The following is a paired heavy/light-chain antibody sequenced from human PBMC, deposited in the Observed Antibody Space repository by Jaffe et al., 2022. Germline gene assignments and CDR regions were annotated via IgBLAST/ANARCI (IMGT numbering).Light chain of an antibody. J-gene: IGKJ4*01. Sequence: EIVLTQSPATLSLSPGERATLSCRASQSVSSYLAWYQQKPGQAPRLLIYDASNRATGIPARFSGSGSGTDFTLTISSLEPEDFAVYYCQQRSNWPWLTFGGGTKVEIK. CDR3: QQRSNWPWLT. V-gene: IGKV3-11*01. CDR1: QSVSSY. CDR2: DAS.
Heavy chain of an antibody. J-gene: IGHJ3*02. Sequence: EVQLVESGGGLVKPGGSLRLSCAASGFTFSSYSMNWVRQAPGKGLEWVSSISSSSSYIYYADSVKGRFTISRDNAKNSLYLQMNSLRAEDTAVYYCASVAYCSGGSCYSDDDAFDIWGQGTMVTVSS. V-gene: IGHV3-21*01. CDR3: ASVAYCSGGSCYSDDDAFDI. CDR1: GFTFSSYS. D-gene: IGHD2-15*01. CDR2: ISSSSSYI.